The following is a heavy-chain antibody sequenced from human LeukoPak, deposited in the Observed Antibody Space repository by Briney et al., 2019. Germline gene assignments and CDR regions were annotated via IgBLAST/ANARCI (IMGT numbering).Heavy chain of an antibody. Sequence: ASVKFSCKASGYTFTSYGISWVRQAPGQGLEWMGWISAYNGNANYAQKLQGRVTMTTDTSTSTAYMELRSLRSDDTAVYYCARVSGSAVAGTVFFDYWGQGTLVTVSS. CDR2: ISAYNGNA. D-gene: IGHD6-19*01. CDR3: ARVSGSAVAGTVFFDY. V-gene: IGHV1-18*01. CDR1: GYTFTSYG. J-gene: IGHJ4*02.